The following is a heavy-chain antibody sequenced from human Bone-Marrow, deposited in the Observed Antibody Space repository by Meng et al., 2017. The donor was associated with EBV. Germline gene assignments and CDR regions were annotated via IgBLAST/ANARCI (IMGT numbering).Heavy chain of an antibody. CDR3: ARAKAAAAGTLIDY. CDR2: INPNSGDT. V-gene: IGHV1-2*06. D-gene: IGHD6-13*01. Sequence: QVQLVQSGAEVKKPGASVKASCKASGYTFTGYYMHWVRQAPGQGLEWMGRINPNSGDTNYAQKFQGRVTMTRDTSISTAYMELSRLRSDDTAVYYCARAKAAAAGTLIDYWGQGTLVTVSS. CDR1: GYTFTGYY. J-gene: IGHJ4*02.